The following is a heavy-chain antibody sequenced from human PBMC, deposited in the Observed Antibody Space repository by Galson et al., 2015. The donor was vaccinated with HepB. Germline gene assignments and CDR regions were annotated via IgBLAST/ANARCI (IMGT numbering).Heavy chain of an antibody. D-gene: IGHD3-9*01. J-gene: IGHJ5*02. CDR3: ARVGYDLLTGYSRGWFDP. CDR2: INAGNGNT. V-gene: IGHV1-3*01. CDR1: GYTFTNYA. Sequence: SVKVSCKASGYTFTNYAMHWVRQAPGQRLEWMGWINAGNGNTKYSHKFQGRVTITRDTSASTAYMELSSLRSEDTAVYYCARVGYDLLTGYSRGWFDPWGQGTLVTVSS.